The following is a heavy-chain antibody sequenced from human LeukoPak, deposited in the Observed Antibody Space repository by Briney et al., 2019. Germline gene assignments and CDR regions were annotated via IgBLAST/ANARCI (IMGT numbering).Heavy chain of an antibody. CDR1: GGSISTSGYY. D-gene: IGHD3-10*01. J-gene: IGHJ4*02. V-gene: IGHV4-39*01. CDR2: IYHSGST. CDR3: ARQRRGLYYGSGSYYIDY. Sequence: TSESLSLTCTVSGGSISTSGYYWGWIRQPPGKGLEWIGNIYHSGSTYYNPSLKSRVTISVDTSKNQFSLKLSSVTAADTAVYYCARQRRGLYYGSGSYYIDYWGQGTLVTVSS.